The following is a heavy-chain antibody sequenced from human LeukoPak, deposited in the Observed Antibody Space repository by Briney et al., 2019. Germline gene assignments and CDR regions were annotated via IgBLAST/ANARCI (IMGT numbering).Heavy chain of an antibody. CDR3: AREKNDAYYYHMDV. CDR1: GGTFSSYA. Sequence: ASVKVSCKASGGTFSSYAISWVRQAPGQGLEWMGRIIPIFGTANYAQKFQGRVTITTDESTSTAYMELSSLRSEDTAVYYCAREKNDAYYYHMDVWGKGTTVTVSS. D-gene: IGHD1-1*01. J-gene: IGHJ6*03. V-gene: IGHV1-69*05. CDR2: IIPIFGTA.